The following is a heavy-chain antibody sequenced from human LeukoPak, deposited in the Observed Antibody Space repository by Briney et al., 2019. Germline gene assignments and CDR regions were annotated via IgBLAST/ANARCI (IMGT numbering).Heavy chain of an antibody. Sequence: SETLSLTCTVSGDSINSLDLWSWVRQPPGKGLEWIGETYLSGTTHSNPSVKSRVTISIDKSKNQFFLNLSSVTAADTAVYYCAGLVGRYSSGLYYYYFDYWGQGTLVTVSS. D-gene: IGHD3-22*01. CDR1: GDSINSLDL. V-gene: IGHV4-4*02. CDR2: TYLSGTT. CDR3: AGLVGRYSSGLYYYYFDY. J-gene: IGHJ4*02.